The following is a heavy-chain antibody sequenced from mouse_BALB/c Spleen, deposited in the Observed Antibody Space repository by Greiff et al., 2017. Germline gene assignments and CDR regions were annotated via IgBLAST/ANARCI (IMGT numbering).Heavy chain of an antibody. J-gene: IGHJ1*01. V-gene: IGHV5-17*02. D-gene: IGHD1-1*01. CDR2: ISSGSSTI. CDR3: ASNYYGSSYGTDWYFDV. Sequence: EVKLMESGGGLVQPGGSRKLSCAASGFTFSSFGMHWVRQAPEKGLEWVAYISSGSSTIYYADTVKGRFTISRDNPKNTLFLQMTSLRSEDTAMYYCASNYYGSSYGTDWYFDVWGAGTTVTVSS. CDR1: GFTFSSFG.